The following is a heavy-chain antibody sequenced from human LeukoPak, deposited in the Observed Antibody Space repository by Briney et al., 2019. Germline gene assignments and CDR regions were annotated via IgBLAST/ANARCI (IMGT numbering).Heavy chain of an antibody. Sequence: ASVKVSCKASGYTFTSYGISWVRQAPGQGLEWMGWISAYNGDTNYAQILQGRVTMTTDTSTSTAYMELRSLRSDDTAVYYRARVFYGDYNWFDPWGQGTLVTVSS. CDR1: GYTFTSYG. J-gene: IGHJ5*02. V-gene: IGHV1-18*01. D-gene: IGHD4-17*01. CDR3: ARVFYGDYNWFDP. CDR2: ISAYNGDT.